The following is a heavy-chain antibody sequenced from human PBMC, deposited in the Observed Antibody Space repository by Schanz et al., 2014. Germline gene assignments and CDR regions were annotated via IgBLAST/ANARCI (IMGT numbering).Heavy chain of an antibody. V-gene: IGHV3-33*06. CDR1: GFTFSKYG. CDR3: AKLDGYAYGSMGQEYFDY. Sequence: QVQLVESGGGVVQPGRSLRLSCAASGFTFSKYGMHWVRQAPGKGLEWVAVIWYDGSNKDYADSVKGRFTISRDNSENTLYLQMISLRAEDTAVYYCAKLDGYAYGSMGQEYFDYWGQGTLVAVSS. CDR2: IWYDGSNK. D-gene: IGHD5-18*01. J-gene: IGHJ4*02.